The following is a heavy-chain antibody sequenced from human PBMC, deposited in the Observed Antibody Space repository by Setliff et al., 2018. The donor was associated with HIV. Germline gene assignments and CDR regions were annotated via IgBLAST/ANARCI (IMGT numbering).Heavy chain of an antibody. CDR2: INWNGGST. V-gene: IGHV3-20*04. CDR3: ARGTTVTSPYYFDY. CDR1: GFTFDDYG. D-gene: IGHD4-17*01. Sequence: VGSLRLSCAASGFTFDDYGMSWVRQAPGKGLEWVSGINWNGGSTGYADSVKGRFTISRDNAKNSLYLQMNSLRAEDTALYYCARGTTVTSPYYFDYWGQGTLVTVSS. J-gene: IGHJ4*02.